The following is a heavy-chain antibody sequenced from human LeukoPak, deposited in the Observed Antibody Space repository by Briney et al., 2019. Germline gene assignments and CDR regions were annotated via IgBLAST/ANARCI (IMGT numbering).Heavy chain of an antibody. CDR3: ARDDLWSPDY. CDR2: INTNGGSI. Sequence: GGSLSLSCAASGFPFKRYEMNWVRQAPGKGLEWVSYINTNGGSIYYADSVKGRFTISRDNAKNSLYLQMNSLRAEDTAVYYCARDDLWSPDYWGQGTLVTVSS. D-gene: IGHD3-10*01. J-gene: IGHJ4*02. CDR1: GFPFKRYE. V-gene: IGHV3-48*03.